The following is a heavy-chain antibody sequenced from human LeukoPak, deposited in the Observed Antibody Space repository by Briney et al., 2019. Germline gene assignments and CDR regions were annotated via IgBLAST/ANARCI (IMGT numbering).Heavy chain of an antibody. CDR2: IDKKDNAYPTPT. CDR3: TRDSGTYNWFDP. D-gene: IGHD1-26*01. V-gene: IGHV3-73*01. Sequence: GGSLTLSCAASGXTLSGSAIHGVRQSSGRGVEAVGQIDKKDNAYPTPTAYAASVKGTFTISRYDSINTAYLQMNSLKTEDTALYYCTRDSGTYNWFDPWGQGTLVTVSS. J-gene: IGHJ5*02. CDR1: GXTLSGSA.